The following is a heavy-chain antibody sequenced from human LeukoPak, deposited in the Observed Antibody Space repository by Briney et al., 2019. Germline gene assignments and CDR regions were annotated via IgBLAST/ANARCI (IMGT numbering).Heavy chain of an antibody. CDR3: ATELHPSRRLYNWILNP. Sequence: ALVKVSCKASGYTFTSYAMHWVRQAPGQRLEWMGWINAGNGNTKYSQKFQGRVTITRDTSASTAYMVLSSLRSEDTAVYYCATELHPSRRLYNWILNPWGQGTLVTVSS. CDR1: GYTFTSYA. D-gene: IGHD1-20*01. V-gene: IGHV1-3*01. J-gene: IGHJ5*02. CDR2: INAGNGNT.